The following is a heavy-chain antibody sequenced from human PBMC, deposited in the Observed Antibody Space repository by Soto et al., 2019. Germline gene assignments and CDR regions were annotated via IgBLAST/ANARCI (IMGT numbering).Heavy chain of an antibody. CDR3: ASTYSGSPYYGMDV. CDR2: IDPSDSYT. V-gene: IGHV5-10-1*01. D-gene: IGHD1-26*01. J-gene: IGHJ6*02. CDR1: GYSFTSYW. Sequence: PGESLKISCKGSGYSFTSYWISWVRQMPGKGLEWMGRIDPSDSYTNYSPSFQGHVTISADKSISTAYLQWSSLKASDTAMYYCASTYSGSPYYGMDVWGQGTTVTVSS.